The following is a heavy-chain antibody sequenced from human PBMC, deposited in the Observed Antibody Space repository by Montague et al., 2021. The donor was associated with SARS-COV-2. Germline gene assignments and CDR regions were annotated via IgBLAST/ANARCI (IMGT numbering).Heavy chain of an antibody. Sequence: SETLSLTCTVYGRSFSGYSWSWICQSPGKGLVWIGELNHSGSTNXNPSLKSRVTISVDTSKNQFSLKLSSVTAADTAVYYCARRGVVTGWFDHWGQGTLVTVSS. CDR1: GRSFSGYS. CDR3: ARRGVVTGWFDH. J-gene: IGHJ5*02. V-gene: IGHV4-34*01. D-gene: IGHD2-21*02. CDR2: LNHSGST.